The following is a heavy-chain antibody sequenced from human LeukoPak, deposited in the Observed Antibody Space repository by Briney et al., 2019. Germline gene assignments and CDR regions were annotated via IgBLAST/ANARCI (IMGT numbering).Heavy chain of an antibody. CDR1: GFTFSSYW. CDR3: ARVWTSGFDY. Sequence: GGSLRLSCAASGFTFSSYWMSWVRQAPGKGLEWVASINQDGSEKYYVDSVKGRFTISRDNAKNSLYLQMNSLGAEDTAVYYCARVWTSGFDYWGQGTLVTVSS. V-gene: IGHV3-7*01. CDR2: INQDGSEK. J-gene: IGHJ4*02. D-gene: IGHD1-26*01.